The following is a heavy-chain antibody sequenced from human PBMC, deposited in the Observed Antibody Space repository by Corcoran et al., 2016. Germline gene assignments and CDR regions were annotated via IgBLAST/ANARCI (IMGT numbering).Heavy chain of an antibody. CDR2: ISSSSSYI. V-gene: IGHV3-21*01. D-gene: IGHD6-6*01. CDR1: GFTFSSYS. Sequence: EVQLVESGGGLVKPGGSLRLSCAASGFTFSSYSMNWVRQAPGKGLEWVSSISSSSSYIYYAGSVKGRFTISRDNAKNSLYLQMNSLRAEDTAVDYCARDSSSSGYNWFDPWGQGTLVTVSS. CDR3: ARDSSSSGYNWFDP. J-gene: IGHJ5*02.